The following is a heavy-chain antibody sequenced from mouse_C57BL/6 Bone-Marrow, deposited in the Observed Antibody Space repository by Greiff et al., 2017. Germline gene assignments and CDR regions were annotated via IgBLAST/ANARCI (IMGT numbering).Heavy chain of an antibody. V-gene: IGHV7-3*01. CDR3: ARPLYYGNSAWFAY. CDR1: GFTFTDYY. J-gene: IGHJ3*01. Sequence: EVKVVESGGGLVQPGGSLSLSCAASGFTFTDYYMSWVRQPPGKALEWLGFIRNKANGYTTEYSASVKGRFTISRDNSQSILYLQMNALRAEDSATYYCARPLYYGNSAWFAYWGQGTLVTVSA. CDR2: IRNKANGYTT. D-gene: IGHD2-1*01.